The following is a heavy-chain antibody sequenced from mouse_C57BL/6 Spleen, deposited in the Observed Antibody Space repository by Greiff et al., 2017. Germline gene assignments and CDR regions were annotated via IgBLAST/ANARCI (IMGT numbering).Heavy chain of an antibody. CDR1: GYTFTDYY. D-gene: IGHD1-1*01. Sequence: EVQLQQSGPVLVKPGASVKMSCKASGYTFTDYYMNWVKQSHGKSLEWIGVINPYNGGTSYNQKFKGKATLTVDKSSSTAYMELNSLTSEDSAVYYCARVTTVVATDYWGQGTTLTVSS. J-gene: IGHJ2*01. CDR2: INPYNGGT. V-gene: IGHV1-19*01. CDR3: ARVTTVVATDY.